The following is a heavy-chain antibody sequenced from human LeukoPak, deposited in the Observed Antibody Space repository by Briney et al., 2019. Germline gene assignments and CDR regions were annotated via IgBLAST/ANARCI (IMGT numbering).Heavy chain of an antibody. Sequence: GGSLRLSCAASGFTFSSYWMNWVRQAPGKGLEWVANINQDGSVKYYVDSVKGRFTISRDNAKNSLYLQMNSLRDEDTALYYCAKDITGGRSSPYFDSWGQGTLVTVSS. CDR2: INQDGSVK. CDR3: AKDITGGRSSPYFDS. V-gene: IGHV3-7*03. CDR1: GFTFSSYW. D-gene: IGHD1-14*01. J-gene: IGHJ4*02.